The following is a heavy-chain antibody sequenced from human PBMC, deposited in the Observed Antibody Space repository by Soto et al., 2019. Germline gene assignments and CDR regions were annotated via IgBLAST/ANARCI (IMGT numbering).Heavy chain of an antibody. CDR1: GFTFSSYG. J-gene: IGHJ6*02. D-gene: IGHD3-10*01. CDR2: ISYDGSNK. Sequence: QVQLVESGGGVVQPGRSLRLSCAASGFTFSSYGMHWVRQAPGKGLEWVAVISYDGSNKYYADSVKGRFTISRDNSKNTLYLQMNSLGAEDTAVYYCAKSTVRGGTLYGSRYYYYYGMDVWGQGTTVTVSS. V-gene: IGHV3-30*18. CDR3: AKSTVRGGTLYGSRYYYYYGMDV.